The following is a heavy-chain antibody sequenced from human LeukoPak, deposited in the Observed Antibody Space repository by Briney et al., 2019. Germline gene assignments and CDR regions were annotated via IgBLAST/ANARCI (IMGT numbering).Heavy chain of an antibody. CDR3: ARRAPGYCITTSCPDTYYYYYYMDV. CDR2: IKQDGSET. V-gene: IGHV3-7*01. J-gene: IGHJ6*03. D-gene: IGHD2-2*01. CDR1: GFAFSSSW. Sequence: GGSLRLSCAASGFAFSSSWMSWVRQAPGKGLEWVANIKQDGSETYYVDSLKGRFTVSRDNAKNSVYLQMNNLRAEDTAVYYCARRAPGYCITTSCPDTYYYYYYMDVWGKGTTVTVAS.